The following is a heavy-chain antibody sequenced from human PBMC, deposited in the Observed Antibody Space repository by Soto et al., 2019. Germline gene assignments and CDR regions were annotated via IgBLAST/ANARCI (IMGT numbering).Heavy chain of an antibody. J-gene: IGHJ4*02. D-gene: IGHD2-2*01. V-gene: IGHV3-23*01. CDR1: GFTFISYA. Sequence: PWGSLRLSCAASGFTFISYAIILFRHSPGKGLEWVSAISGSGGSTYYADSVKGRFTISRDNSKNTLYLQMNSLRAEDTAVYYCAKGVVPAAPYYFDYWGQGTLVTVSS. CDR3: AKGVVPAAPYYFDY. CDR2: ISGSGGST.